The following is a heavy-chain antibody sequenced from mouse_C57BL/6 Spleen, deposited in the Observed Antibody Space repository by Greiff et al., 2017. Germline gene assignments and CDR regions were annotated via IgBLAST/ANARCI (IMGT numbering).Heavy chain of an antibody. CDR1: GFTFSSYA. J-gene: IGHJ3*01. D-gene: IGHD2-4*01. V-gene: IGHV5-9-1*02. Sequence: DVHLVESGEGLVKPGGSLKLSCAASGFTFSSYALSWVRQTPEKRLAWVAYISSGGDYIYYADTVKGRFTISRDNARNTLYLQMSSLKSEDTAMYYCHYDYDGFTYWGQGTLVTVSA. CDR3: HYDYDGFTY. CDR2: ISSGGDYI.